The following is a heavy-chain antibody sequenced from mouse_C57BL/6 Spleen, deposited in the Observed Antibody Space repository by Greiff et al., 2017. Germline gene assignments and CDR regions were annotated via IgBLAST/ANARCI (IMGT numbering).Heavy chain of an antibody. CDR3: AKVVATYYYAMDY. D-gene: IGHD1-1*01. CDR2: ILPGSGST. J-gene: IGHJ4*01. Sequence: QVQLQQSGAELMKPGASVKLSCKATGYTFTGYWIEWVKQRPGHGLEWIGEILPGSGSTNYNEKFKGKATFTADTSSNTAYMQLSSLTTEVSAIYYCAKVVATYYYAMDYWGQGTSVTVSS. V-gene: IGHV1-9*01. CDR1: GYTFTGYW.